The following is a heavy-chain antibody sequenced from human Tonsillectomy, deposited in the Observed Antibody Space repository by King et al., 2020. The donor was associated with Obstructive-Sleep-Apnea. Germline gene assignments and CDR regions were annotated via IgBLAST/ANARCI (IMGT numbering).Heavy chain of an antibody. J-gene: IGHJ4*02. V-gene: IGHV3-15*01. D-gene: IGHD2-2*01. Sequence: QLVQSGGGLVKPGGSLRLSCAASGFTFSNAWMSWVRQAPGKGLEWVGRIKSKTDGGTTDYAAPVKGRFTISRDDSKNTRYLQMNSLKTEDTAVYYCTTDRGCSSTSCYVFDYWGQGTLVTVSS. CDR3: TTDRGCSSTSCYVFDY. CDR1: GFTFSNAW. CDR2: IKSKTDGGTT.